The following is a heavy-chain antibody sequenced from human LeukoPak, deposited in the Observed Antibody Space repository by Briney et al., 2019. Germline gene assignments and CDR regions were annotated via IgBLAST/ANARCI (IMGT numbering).Heavy chain of an antibody. CDR3: AKDCGSCYSVYPFDY. CDR2: ISGSGGST. J-gene: IGHJ4*02. Sequence: GGSLRLSCAASGFTFSSYAMSWVRQAPGKGLEWVSAISGSGGSTYYADSVKGRFTISRDNSKNTLYLQMNSLRAEDTAVYYCAKDCGSCYSVYPFDYWGQGTLVTVSS. D-gene: IGHD2-15*01. CDR1: GFTFSSYA. V-gene: IGHV3-23*01.